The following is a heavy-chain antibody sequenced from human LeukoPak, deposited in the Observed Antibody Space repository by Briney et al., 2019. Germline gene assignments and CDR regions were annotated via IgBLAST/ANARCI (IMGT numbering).Heavy chain of an antibody. CDR1: GYTFTVYY. CDR2: IDPNSGGT. J-gene: IGHJ4*02. D-gene: IGHD5-12*01. V-gene: IGHV1-2*02. CDR3: ARDGSGYDYSTFWDY. Sequence: GASVTVSCKAPGYTFTVYYMHWVRQAPGQGLEWMGWIDPNSGGTNYAQKFQGRVTMTRDTSISTAYMELSRLRSDDTAVYYCARDGSGYDYSTFWDYWGQGTLVTVSS.